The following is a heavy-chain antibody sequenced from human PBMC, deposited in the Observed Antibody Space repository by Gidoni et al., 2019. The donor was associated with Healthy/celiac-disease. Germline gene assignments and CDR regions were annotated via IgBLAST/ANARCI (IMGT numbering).Heavy chain of an antibody. CDR1: GFTFSSYA. CDR3: AKDEGSSTSPFA. D-gene: IGHD2-2*01. Sequence: VQPGGSLTLSCAASGFTFSSYAMSWVRQAPGKGLEWVSAISGSGGSTYYADSGKGRFTISRDNSKNTLYLQMNSLRAEDTAVYYCAKDEGSSTSPFAWGQGTLVTVSS. V-gene: IGHV3-23*01. CDR2: ISGSGGST. J-gene: IGHJ5*02.